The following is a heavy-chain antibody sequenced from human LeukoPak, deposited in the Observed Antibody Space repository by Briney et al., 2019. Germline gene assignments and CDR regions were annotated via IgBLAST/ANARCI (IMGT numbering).Heavy chain of an antibody. V-gene: IGHV4-38-2*02. D-gene: IGHD2-2*01. CDR3: ARESQLLHYGIDY. Sequence: PSETLSLTCTVSGYSISSGYNWGWIRPPPGKGLEWFGIIYHSGSTYYNPSVKSRVTISVDTSKNQFSLKLSSVTAADTAVYYCARESQLLHYGIDYWGQGTLVTVSS. CDR2: IYHSGST. CDR1: GYSISSGYN. J-gene: IGHJ4*02.